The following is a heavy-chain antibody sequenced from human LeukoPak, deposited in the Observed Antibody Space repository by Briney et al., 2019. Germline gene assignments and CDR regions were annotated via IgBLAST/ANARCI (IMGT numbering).Heavy chain of an antibody. V-gene: IGHV3-74*01. Sequence: PGGSLRLSCAASGFTFSGYRMHWVRQAPGKGLAWVSVIRSDGSITTYADSVKGRFTISRDTAKNTLYLQMNSLRAEDTAVYYCARDGRSGNFDKWGQGTLVSVS. CDR1: GFTFSGYR. CDR3: ARDGRSGNFDK. D-gene: IGHD1-26*01. CDR2: IRSDGSIT. J-gene: IGHJ4*02.